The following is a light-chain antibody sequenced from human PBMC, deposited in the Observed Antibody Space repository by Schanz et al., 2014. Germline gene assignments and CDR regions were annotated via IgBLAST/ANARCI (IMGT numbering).Light chain of an antibody. V-gene: IGKV3-15*01. CDR2: GAS. Sequence: EIVMTQSPATLSVSPGERATLSCRASQSVSSNLAWFQQKPGQAPRLLIYGASTRATGLPARFSGSGSGTVVTLTISSLQPDDFATYYCQHETFGQGTKLEIK. CDR1: QSVSSN. J-gene: IGKJ2*01. CDR3: QHET.